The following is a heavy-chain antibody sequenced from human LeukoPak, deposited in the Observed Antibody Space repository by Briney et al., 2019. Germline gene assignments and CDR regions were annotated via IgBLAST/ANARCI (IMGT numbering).Heavy chain of an antibody. CDR3: TRLPSLGEVGSVDDY. D-gene: IGHD3-10*01. CDR1: GFTFSGSA. V-gene: IGHV3-73*01. Sequence: PGGSLRLSCAASGFTFSGSAMHWVRQASGKGLEWVGRIRSKANSYATAYAASVKGRFTISRDDSKNTAYLQMNSLKTEDTAVYYCTRLPSLGEVGSVDDYWGQGTLVTVSS. CDR2: IRSKANSYAT. J-gene: IGHJ4*02.